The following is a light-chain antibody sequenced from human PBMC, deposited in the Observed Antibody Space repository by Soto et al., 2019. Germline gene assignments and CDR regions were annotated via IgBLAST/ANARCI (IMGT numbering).Light chain of an antibody. CDR2: GAS. Sequence: RVMTQSRATLSVSPGGRTTLPCRASQSVSSNLAWYQQKPGQAPRLVXYGASTRATGIPARFSGSGSGTEFTLTISSLQSEDFAVYYCQQYNNWPPITFGQGTRLEIK. CDR3: QQYNNWPPIT. J-gene: IGKJ5*01. V-gene: IGKV3-15*01. CDR1: QSVSSN.